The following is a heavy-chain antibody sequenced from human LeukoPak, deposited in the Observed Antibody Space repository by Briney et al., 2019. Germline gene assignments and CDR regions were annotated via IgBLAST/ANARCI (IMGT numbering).Heavy chain of an antibody. CDR3: TRTKDIGVEPAAPDY. CDR1: GVTFSGSA. J-gene: IGHJ4*02. CDR2: IRSNANNYAT. D-gene: IGHD2-2*01. Sequence: GGSLKLSCAASGVTFSGSAMHWVRQASGEGLEWVGRIRSNANNYATAYAASVKGRLTISRDDSRNTAYLQMNSLKTEDTAVYYCTRTKDIGVEPAAPDYWGQGTLVTVSS. V-gene: IGHV3-73*01.